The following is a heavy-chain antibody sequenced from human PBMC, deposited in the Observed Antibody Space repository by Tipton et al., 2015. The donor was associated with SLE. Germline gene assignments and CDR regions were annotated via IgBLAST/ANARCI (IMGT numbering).Heavy chain of an antibody. CDR3: ARDFGQMSFGELARFDY. CDR2: ISPNSGGT. CDR1: GYTFTTYD. V-gene: IGHV1-2*02. J-gene: IGHJ4*02. Sequence: QLVQSGAEVRKPGASVKVSCKASGYTFTTYDINWVRQAPGQGLEWMGWISPNSGGTRFARQFQGRVTMTRDTSITTAYMELSSLRSNDTAVYFCARDFGQMSFGELARFDYWGQGTLVTVSS. D-gene: IGHD3-10*01.